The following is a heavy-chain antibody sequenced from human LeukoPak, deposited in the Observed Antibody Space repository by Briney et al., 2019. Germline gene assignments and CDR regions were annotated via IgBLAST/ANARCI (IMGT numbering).Heavy chain of an antibody. CDR1: GFTFRSIA. D-gene: IGHD1-1*01. Sequence: GWSLRLSCAASGFTFRSIAMTWVRQAPGKGLEWVSSIRSNGDTTYNADSVKGRFTISGDNSKNTLYLQMNRLRVEDTAIYYCAKGQELDDGVFDSWGQGTLVTVSS. V-gene: IGHV3-23*01. J-gene: IGHJ4*02. CDR3: AKGQELDDGVFDS. CDR2: IRSNGDTT.